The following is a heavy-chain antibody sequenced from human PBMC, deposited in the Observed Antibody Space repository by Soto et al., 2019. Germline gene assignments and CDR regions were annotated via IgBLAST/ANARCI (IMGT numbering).Heavy chain of an antibody. CDR2: ISSSGDIM. CDR3: ARDLGYYDSSGYFDY. J-gene: IGHJ4*02. V-gene: IGHV3-11*01. CDR1: GFTFSDSY. Sequence: QVQLVESGGGLVKPRGSLRLSCAASGFTFSDSYMSWIRQAPGKGLEWVSYISSSGDIMYYADSVKGRFTISRDNAKNSLYLQMNSLRAEDTAVYYCARDLGYYDSSGYFDYWGQGTLVIVSS. D-gene: IGHD3-22*01.